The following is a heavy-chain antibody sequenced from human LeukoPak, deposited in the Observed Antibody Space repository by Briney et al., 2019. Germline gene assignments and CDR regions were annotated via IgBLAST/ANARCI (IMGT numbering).Heavy chain of an antibody. CDR1: GGSISNYY. V-gene: IGHV4-59*08. Sequence: SETLSLTCSVSGGSISNYYWTWIRQPLGKGLEWIGYIYYSGNTNYNPSLKSRVTISLDTSKNQLSLKLTSVTAADTAVYYCARCSRGTSVGMDVWGQGTTVTVSS. CDR3: ARCSRGTSVGMDV. D-gene: IGHD1-1*01. J-gene: IGHJ6*02. CDR2: IYYSGNT.